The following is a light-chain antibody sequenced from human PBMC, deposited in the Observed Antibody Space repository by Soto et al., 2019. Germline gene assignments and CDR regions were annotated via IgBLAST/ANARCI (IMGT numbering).Light chain of an antibody. J-gene: IGLJ2*01. CDR3: QSYDSSLSGSV. V-gene: IGLV1-40*01. Sequence: QSVLTQPPSVSGAPGQRVTISCTGSSSNIGAGYDVHWYQQLPGTPPKLLIYGNNNRPSGVPDRFSGSKSGTSASLAITGLQTEDEADYYCQSYDSSLSGSVFGGGTKVTVL. CDR1: SSNIGAGYD. CDR2: GNN.